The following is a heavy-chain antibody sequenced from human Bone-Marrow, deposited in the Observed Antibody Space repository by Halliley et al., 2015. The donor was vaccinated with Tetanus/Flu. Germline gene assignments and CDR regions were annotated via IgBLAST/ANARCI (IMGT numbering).Heavy chain of an antibody. D-gene: IGHD3-10*01. Sequence: VSLISGDVGSTYYAGPVKGRFTISRDNSKNSLYLQMNALRPEDTAFYYCAKGAGHYNSGGYDWGHGTLVTVSS. V-gene: IGHV3-43*02. CDR2: ISGDVGST. CDR3: AKGAGHYNSGGYD. J-gene: IGHJ4*01.